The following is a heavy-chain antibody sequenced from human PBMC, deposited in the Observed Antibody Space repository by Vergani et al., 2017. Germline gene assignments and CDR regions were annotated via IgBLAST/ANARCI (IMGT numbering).Heavy chain of an antibody. V-gene: IGHV3-73*01. D-gene: IGHD3-10*01. Sequence: EVQLVESGGGLVKPGGSLRLSCAASGFTFSGSAMHWVRQASGKGLEWVGRIRSKANSYATAYAASVRGRFTISRDDSKNTAYLQMNSLKTEDTAVYYCTGFGEAYDYWGQGTLVTVSS. CDR2: IRSKANSYAT. CDR3: TGFGEAYDY. CDR1: GFTFSGSA. J-gene: IGHJ4*02.